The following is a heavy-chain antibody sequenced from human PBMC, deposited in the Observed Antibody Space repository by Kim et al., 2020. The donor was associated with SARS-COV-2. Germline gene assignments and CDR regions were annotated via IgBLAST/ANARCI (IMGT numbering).Heavy chain of an antibody. D-gene: IGHD6-13*01. CDR3: ATSSSHAFDY. J-gene: IGHJ4*02. Sequence: GSQNYEASWQGRLTISRDKSKNTLYQKWNSLRAEDTAVYYCATSSSHAFDYWGQGTLVTVSS. CDR2: GSQ. V-gene: IGHV3-23*01.